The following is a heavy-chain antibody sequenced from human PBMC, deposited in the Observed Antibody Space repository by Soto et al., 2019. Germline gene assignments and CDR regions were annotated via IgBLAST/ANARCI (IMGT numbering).Heavy chain of an antibody. J-gene: IGHJ6*02. V-gene: IGHV1-8*01. CDR1: GYTFTSYD. CDR2: MNPNSGNT. CDR3: ARGGSSSSWNVFNYYYYYGMDV. Sequence: ASVKVSCKASGYTFTSYDINWVRQATGQGLEWMGWMNPNSGNTGHAQKFQGRVTMTRNTSISTAYMELSSLRSEDTAVYYCARGGSSSSWNVFNYYYYYGMDVWGQGTTVTVSS. D-gene: IGHD6-6*01.